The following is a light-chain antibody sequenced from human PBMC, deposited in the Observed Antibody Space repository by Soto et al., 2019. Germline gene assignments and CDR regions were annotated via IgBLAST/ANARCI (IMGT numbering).Light chain of an antibody. V-gene: IGLV7-46*01. CDR3: FLSYNAPRV. CDR1: TGAVTSNHH. CDR2: DTS. J-gene: IGLJ2*01. Sequence: QAVVTQEPSLTVSPGGTVTLTCGSSTGAVTSNHHPYWFQQKAGQAPRTLIYDTSNKHSWTPARFSGSLLGDKAALTLSGAQPEEEGKYYCFLSYNAPRVFGGGTKLTV.